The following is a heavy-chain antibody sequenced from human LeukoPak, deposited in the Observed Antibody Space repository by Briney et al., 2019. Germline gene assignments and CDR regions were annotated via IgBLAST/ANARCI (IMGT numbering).Heavy chain of an antibody. CDR1: GFTFSSYW. J-gene: IGHJ4*02. CDR3: ARDDYGGNPDY. V-gene: IGHV3-74*01. Sequence: GGSLRLSCAASGFTFSSYWMHWVRQATGKGLVWVSRINSDASSTSYADSVKGRFSIARDNAKNTLYLQMSGLRAEDTAVYYCARDDYGGNPDYWGQGTLVTVSS. CDR2: INSDASST. D-gene: IGHD4-23*01.